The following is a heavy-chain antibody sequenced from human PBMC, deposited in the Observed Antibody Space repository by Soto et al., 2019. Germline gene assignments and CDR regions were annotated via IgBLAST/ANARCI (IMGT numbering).Heavy chain of an antibody. Sequence: PGGSLRLSCAASGFTFSNYGMHWVRQAPGKGLEWVAVISYDGSNKFYADSVKGRFTISRDNSRNTLYLQMHSLRPEDTAVYYCAKLAASDYYYNYPMDVWGQGTTVTVSS. CDR2: ISYDGSNK. D-gene: IGHD6-19*01. V-gene: IGHV3-30*18. CDR3: AKLAASDYYYNYPMDV. CDR1: GFTFSNYG. J-gene: IGHJ6*02.